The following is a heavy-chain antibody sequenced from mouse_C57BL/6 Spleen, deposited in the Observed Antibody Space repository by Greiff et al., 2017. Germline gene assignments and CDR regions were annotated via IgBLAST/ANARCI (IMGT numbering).Heavy chain of an antibody. CDR1: GYAFSSSW. Sequence: VQLQQSGPELVKPGASVTISCKASGYAFSSSWMNWVKQRPGKGLEWIGRIYPGDGDTNYNGKFKGKATLTADKSSSTAYMQLSSLTSEDSAVYFCAREALITTGPARYVDVWGTVTTVTVSS. CDR3: AREALITTGPARYVDV. D-gene: IGHD1-1*01. J-gene: IGHJ1*03. V-gene: IGHV1-82*01. CDR2: IYPGDGDT.